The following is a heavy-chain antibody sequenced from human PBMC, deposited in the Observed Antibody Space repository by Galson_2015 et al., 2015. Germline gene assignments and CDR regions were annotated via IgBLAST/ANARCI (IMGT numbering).Heavy chain of an antibody. V-gene: IGHV1-2*06. Sequence: SVKVSCKASGYTFTGYYMHWVRQAPGQGLEWMGRINPNSGGTNYAQKFQGRVTMTRDTSISTAYMELSRLRSDDTAVYYCARDGSVTTVDRYYYYYMDVWGKGTTVTVSS. J-gene: IGHJ6*03. CDR3: ARDGSVTTVDRYYYYYMDV. CDR2: INPNSGGT. CDR1: GYTFTGYY. D-gene: IGHD4-11*01.